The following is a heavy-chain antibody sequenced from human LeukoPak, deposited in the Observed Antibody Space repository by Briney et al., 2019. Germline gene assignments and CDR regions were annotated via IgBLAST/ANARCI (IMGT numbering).Heavy chain of an antibody. CDR1: GGSISSYY. Sequence: SETLSLTCTVSGGSISSYYWSWIRQPPGKGLEWIGYIYYSGSTNYNPSLKSRVTISVDTSKNQFSLKLSSVTAADTAVYYCARAIGYCSSTSCYTGAFDIWGQGTMVTVSS. J-gene: IGHJ3*02. CDR3: ARAIGYCSSTSCYTGAFDI. V-gene: IGHV4-59*12. CDR2: IYYSGST. D-gene: IGHD2-2*02.